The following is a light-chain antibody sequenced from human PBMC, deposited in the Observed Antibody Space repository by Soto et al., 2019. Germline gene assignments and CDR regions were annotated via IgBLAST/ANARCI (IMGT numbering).Light chain of an antibody. Sequence: VMTQSPATLSVSPGERATLSCMASQSVSSSYLAWYQQKPGQAPRLLIYGASSRATGIPDRFSGSGSGTDFTLTISRLEPEDFAVYYCQQYGSSPRTFGQGTKVDIK. CDR1: QSVSSSY. J-gene: IGKJ1*01. CDR3: QQYGSSPRT. V-gene: IGKV3-20*01. CDR2: GAS.